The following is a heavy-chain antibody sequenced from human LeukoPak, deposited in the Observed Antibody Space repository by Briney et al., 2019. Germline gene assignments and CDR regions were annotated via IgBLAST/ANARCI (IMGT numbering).Heavy chain of an antibody. CDR3: AKEDYDFWSGYLAGPSYYYYYMDV. D-gene: IGHD3-3*01. J-gene: IGHJ6*03. CDR1: GFTFSSYA. Sequence: PGGSLRLSCAASGFTFSSYAMHWVRQAPGKGLEWVAVISYDGSNKYYADSVKGRFTISRDNSKNTLYLQMNSLRAEDTAVYYCAKEDYDFWSGYLAGPSYYYYYMDVWGKGTTVTVSS. CDR2: ISYDGSNK. V-gene: IGHV3-30*04.